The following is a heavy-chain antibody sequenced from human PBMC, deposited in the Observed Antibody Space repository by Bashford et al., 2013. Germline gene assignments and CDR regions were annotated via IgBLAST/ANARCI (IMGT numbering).Heavy chain of an antibody. J-gene: IGHJ4*02. Sequence: ASVKVSCKASGYTFTRYFIHWVRQAPGQGLEYMGIINPDGATTSSAQKFQGRVTMTRDTSTSTVYMELSGLTSEDTAVYYCAREAVDYWGQGTLVTVSS. V-gene: IGHV1-46*01. CDR1: GYTFTRYF. CDR3: AREAVDY. CDR2: INPDGATT.